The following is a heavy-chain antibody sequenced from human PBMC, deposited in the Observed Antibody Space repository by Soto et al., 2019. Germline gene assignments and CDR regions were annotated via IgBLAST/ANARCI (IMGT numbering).Heavy chain of an antibody. J-gene: IGHJ4*02. V-gene: IGHV4-31*03. CDR3: ARGLVVAPIYFDS. CDR1: GGSISSGAYY. Sequence: QVQLQESGPGLVKPSQNLSLTCTVSGGSISSGAYYWSWIRQHPGKGLEWIGYIYYSGSTYYSPSLKGRITLPVDTTKNQFSLKLSSVTAADSAVYYCARGLVVAPIYFDSWGQGTLVTVSS. CDR2: IYYSGST. D-gene: IGHD2-15*01.